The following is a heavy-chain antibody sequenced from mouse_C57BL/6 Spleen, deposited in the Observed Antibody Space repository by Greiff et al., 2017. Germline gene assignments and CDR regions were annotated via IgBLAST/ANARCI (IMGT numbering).Heavy chain of an antibody. CDR3: ANAIYYYGSRMMDY. Sequence: VKVVESGAELMKPGASVKLSCKATGYTFTGYWIEWVKQRPGHGLEWIGEILPGSGSTNYNEKFKGKATFTADTSSNTAYMQLSSLTTEDSAIYYCANAIYYYGSRMMDYWGQGTSVTVSS. CDR2: ILPGSGST. D-gene: IGHD1-1*01. J-gene: IGHJ4*01. V-gene: IGHV1-9*01. CDR1: GYTFTGYW.